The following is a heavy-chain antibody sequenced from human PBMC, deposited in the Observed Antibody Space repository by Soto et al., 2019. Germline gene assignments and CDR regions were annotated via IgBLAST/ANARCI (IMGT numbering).Heavy chain of an antibody. V-gene: IGHV3-23*01. CDR3: AQTRCLPSDFDH. J-gene: IGHJ4*01. Sequence: PGGSLRRSCAASGFTFSYHAMSWVRQAPGEGLELVSTISRAGDSAYFAVSVKGRFTISRDNSKNTLQLQMNSLRVGDTAVYFCAQTRCLPSDFDHWGHGSLDTVSS. CDR1: GFTFSYHA. CDR2: ISRAGDSA. D-gene: IGHD2-8*01.